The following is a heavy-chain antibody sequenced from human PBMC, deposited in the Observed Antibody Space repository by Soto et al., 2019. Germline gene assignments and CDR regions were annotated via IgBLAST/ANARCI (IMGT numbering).Heavy chain of an antibody. D-gene: IGHD2-21*02. J-gene: IGHJ4*02. CDR3: ARSGGNSGFDY. V-gene: IGHV3-33*01. CDR1: GFTFSSYG. CDR2: IWYDGGNK. Sequence: QAQLVESGGGVVQPGRSWSLSCAASGFTFSSYGMLWVRQAPGKGLEWVAIIWYDGGNKYYADSVKGRFTISRDDSKNTLYLQMDSLRAEDTAVYYCARSGGNSGFDYWGQGTLVTVSS.